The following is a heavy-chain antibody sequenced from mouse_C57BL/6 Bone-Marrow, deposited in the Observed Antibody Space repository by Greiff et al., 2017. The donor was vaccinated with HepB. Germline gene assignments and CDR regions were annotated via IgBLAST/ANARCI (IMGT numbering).Heavy chain of an antibody. J-gene: IGHJ1*03. D-gene: IGHD1-1*01. CDR2: IDPSDSET. CDR1: GYTFTSYW. Sequence: QVQLQQPGAELVRPGSSVKLSCKASGYTFTSYWMHWVKQRPIQGLEWIGNIDPSDSETHYNQKFKDKATLTVDQSSSTAYMQLSSLTSEDSAVYYCARSITTVVATPHWYFDVWGTGTTVTVSS. V-gene: IGHV1-52*01. CDR3: ARSITTVVATPHWYFDV.